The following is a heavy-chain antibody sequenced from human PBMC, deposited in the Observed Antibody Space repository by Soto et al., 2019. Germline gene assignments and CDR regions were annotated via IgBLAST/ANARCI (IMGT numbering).Heavy chain of an antibody. V-gene: IGHV4-59*01. CDR2: IYYSGST. CDR1: GGSISRNY. D-gene: IGHD6-6*01. Sequence: SETLSLTCTVSGGSISRNYWIWIRQPPGKGLEWIGYIYYSGSTNYNPSLKSRVTISVDTSKNQFSLKLSSVTAADTAVYYCSSYRAARRLQLFDYSGQGTLVFVS. CDR3: SSYRAARRLQLFDY. J-gene: IGHJ4*02.